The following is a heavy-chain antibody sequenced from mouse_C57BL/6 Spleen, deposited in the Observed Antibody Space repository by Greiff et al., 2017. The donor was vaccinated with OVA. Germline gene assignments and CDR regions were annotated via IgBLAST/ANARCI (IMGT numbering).Heavy chain of an antibody. Sequence: VQLQQSGAELVRPGTSVKVSCKASGYAFTNYLIEWVKQRPGQGLEWIGVINPGSGGTNYNEKFKGKATLTADKSSSTAYMQLSSLTSEDSAVYFCARGYYYGSSPHFDYWGQGTTLTVSS. J-gene: IGHJ2*01. D-gene: IGHD1-1*01. V-gene: IGHV1-54*01. CDR2: INPGSGGT. CDR3: ARGYYYGSSPHFDY. CDR1: GYAFTNYL.